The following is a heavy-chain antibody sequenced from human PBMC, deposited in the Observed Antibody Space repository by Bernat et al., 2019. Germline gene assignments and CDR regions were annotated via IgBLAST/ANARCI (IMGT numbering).Heavy chain of an antibody. CDR1: GYTFTSYG. Sequence: QVQLVQSGAEVKKPGASVKVSCKASGYTFTSYGISWVRQAPGQGLEWMGWISAYYGNTNYAQKLQGRVTMTTDTSTSTAYMELRSLRSDDTAVYYCARDAKTYYDFWSGYPNLYYFDYWGQGTLVTVSS. V-gene: IGHV1-18*04. CDR2: ISAYYGNT. CDR3: ARDAKTYYDFWSGYPNLYYFDY. J-gene: IGHJ4*02. D-gene: IGHD3-3*01.